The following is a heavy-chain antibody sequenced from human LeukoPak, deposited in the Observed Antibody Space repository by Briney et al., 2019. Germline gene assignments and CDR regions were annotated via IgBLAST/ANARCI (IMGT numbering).Heavy chain of an antibody. Sequence: QPGGSLRPSCAASGFTFSSYDMNWVRQAPGKGLEWVSYISSSGSSIYYADSVKGRFTISRDNAKNSLCLQMNSLRVEDTAVYYCARPPSITNPYYGLDVWGQGTTVTVSS. V-gene: IGHV3-48*03. D-gene: IGHD3-3*01. CDR1: GFTFSSYD. CDR2: ISSSGSSI. J-gene: IGHJ6*02. CDR3: ARPPSITNPYYGLDV.